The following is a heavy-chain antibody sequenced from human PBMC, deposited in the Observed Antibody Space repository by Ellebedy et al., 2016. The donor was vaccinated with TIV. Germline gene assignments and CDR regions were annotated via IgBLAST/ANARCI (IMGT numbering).Heavy chain of an antibody. CDR1: GFTFNNYG. CDR3: TREQNEYTYGENMRY. Sequence: GESLKISCAASGFTFNNYGMHWVRQAPGKGLEWVAVIWYDGSNQYYADSVKGRFIISRDNSKNTLYLVIDSLSAEDTAHYFCTREQNEYTYGENMRYWGQGTLVSV. J-gene: IGHJ4*02. D-gene: IGHD5-18*01. V-gene: IGHV3-33*01. CDR2: IWYDGSNQ.